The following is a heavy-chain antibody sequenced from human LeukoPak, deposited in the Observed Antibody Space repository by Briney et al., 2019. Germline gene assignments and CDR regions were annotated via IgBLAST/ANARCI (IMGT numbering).Heavy chain of an antibody. Sequence: ASVKVSCKASGYTFTTYEISWVRQAPGQGLEWLGWISAYNGKTNYAQNFQGRVTMTTDTSTSTTYMELRSLRSDDTAVYSCARGRSKNYSLTWGSNYWGQGTLVTVSS. CDR1: GYTFTTYE. CDR2: ISAYNGKT. V-gene: IGHV1-18*01. J-gene: IGHJ4*02. CDR3: ARGRSKNYSLTWGSNY. D-gene: IGHD2-15*01.